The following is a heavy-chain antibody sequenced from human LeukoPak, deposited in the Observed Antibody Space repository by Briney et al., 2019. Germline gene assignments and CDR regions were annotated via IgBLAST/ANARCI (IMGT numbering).Heavy chain of an antibody. CDR3: ARDYYDSSGYTFDY. CDR2: IYYSGST. D-gene: IGHD3-22*01. CDR1: GGSFSGYY. Sequence: PSETLSLTCAVYGGSFSGYYWSWIRQPPGKGLEWIGSIYYSGSTYYNPSLKSRVTISVDTSKNQFSLKLSSVTAADTAVYYCARDYYDSSGYTFDYWGQGTLVTVSS. V-gene: IGHV4-34*01. J-gene: IGHJ4*02.